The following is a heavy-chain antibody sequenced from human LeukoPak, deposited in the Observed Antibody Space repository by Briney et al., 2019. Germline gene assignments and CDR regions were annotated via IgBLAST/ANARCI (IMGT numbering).Heavy chain of an antibody. D-gene: IGHD1-26*01. CDR2: ISGSGDST. J-gene: IGHJ4*02. CDR3: AKDWSRLVGATTMHC. V-gene: IGHV3-23*01. Sequence: PGGSLRLSCAASGFTFSTYAMTWVRQAPGKGLEWVSGISGSGDSTYYADSVKGRFTISRDNSKNTLYLQMNTLRAEDTAVYYCAKDWSRLVGATTMHCWGQGTLVTVSS. CDR1: GFTFSTYA.